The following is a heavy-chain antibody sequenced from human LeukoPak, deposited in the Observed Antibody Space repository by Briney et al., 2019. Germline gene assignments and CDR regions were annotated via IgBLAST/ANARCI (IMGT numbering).Heavy chain of an antibody. CDR2: IGGNGHGT. V-gene: IGHV3-23*01. D-gene: IGHD1-1*01. Sequence: PGGSLRLSCAASGFALRKNRMHWVRQAPGQGLEWVSSIGGNGHGTYYADSVRGRFSISRDNSENTLFLQMNSLRAEDTALYYCAKESGNSGTWPQNYFDYWGQGSLVTVSS. CDR1: GFALRKNR. CDR3: AKESGNSGTWPQNYFDY. J-gene: IGHJ4*02.